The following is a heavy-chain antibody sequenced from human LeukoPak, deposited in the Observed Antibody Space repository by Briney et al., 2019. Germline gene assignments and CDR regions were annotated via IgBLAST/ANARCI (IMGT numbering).Heavy chain of an antibody. D-gene: IGHD3-10*01. CDR1: SGSISTYY. V-gene: IGHV4-4*07. CDR2: IYTSGST. Sequence: PSETLSLTCTVSSGSISTYYWSWIRQPAGKGLEWIGRIYTSGSTNYSPSLKSRVTMSVDTSKNQFSLKLTSVTAADTAVYYYTRSQYGSGSYYNVNYYFMDVWGKGTTVTISS. CDR3: TRSQYGSGSYYNVNYYFMDV. J-gene: IGHJ6*03.